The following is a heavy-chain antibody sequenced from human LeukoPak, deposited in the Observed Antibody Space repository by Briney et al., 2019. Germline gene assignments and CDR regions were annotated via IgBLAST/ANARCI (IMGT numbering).Heavy chain of an antibody. CDR3: ARDRLHYGEYEKTLDY. J-gene: IGHJ4*02. Sequence: GGSLRLSCAASGFTFSSYAMSWVRQAPGKGLEWVSYITFTSSTIHYADSVKGRFTISRDNAKSSLYLQMNSLRADDTAVYYCARDRLHYGEYEKTLDYWGQGTLVTVSS. CDR2: ITFTSSTI. D-gene: IGHD4-17*01. V-gene: IGHV3-48*01. CDR1: GFTFSSYA.